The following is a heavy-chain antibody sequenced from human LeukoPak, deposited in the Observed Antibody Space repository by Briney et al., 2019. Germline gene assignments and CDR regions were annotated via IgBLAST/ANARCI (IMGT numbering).Heavy chain of an antibody. D-gene: IGHD2-15*01. CDR3: AKRGGLLVRIDSMTDY. CDR1: GFTFSSYA. Sequence: PGGSLRLSCAASGFTFSSYAMSWVRQAPGKGLEWVSAISGSGGSTYYADSVKGRFTISRDNSKNTLYLQMNSLRAEDTAVYYCAKRGGLLVRIDSMTDYWGQGTLVTVSS. CDR2: ISGSGGST. J-gene: IGHJ4*02. V-gene: IGHV3-23*01.